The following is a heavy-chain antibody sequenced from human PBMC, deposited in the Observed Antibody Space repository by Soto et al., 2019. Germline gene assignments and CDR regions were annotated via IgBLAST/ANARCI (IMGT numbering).Heavy chain of an antibody. CDR1: GGSISSSSYY. CDR2: IYYSGST. J-gene: IGHJ6*02. V-gene: IGHV4-39*01. D-gene: IGHD5-18*01. CDR3: ARRRDTAMGTYYYYGMDV. Sequence: QLQLQESGPGLVKPSETLSLTCTVSGGSISSSSYYWGWIRQPPGKGLEWIGSIYYSGSTYYNPSLKSRVTISVDTSKNQFSLKLSSVTAADTAVYYCARRRDTAMGTYYYYGMDVWGQGTTVTVSS.